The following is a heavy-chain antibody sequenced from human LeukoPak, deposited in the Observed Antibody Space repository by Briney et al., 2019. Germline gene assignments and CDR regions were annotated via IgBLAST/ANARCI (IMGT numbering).Heavy chain of an antibody. J-gene: IGHJ6*03. CDR2: IYYSGST. CDR3: ARKDYYYMDV. Sequence: SETLSLTCTVSGGSISSSSYYWSWIRQPPGKGLEWIGYIYYSGSTNYNPSLKSRVTISVDTSKNQFSLKLSSVTAADTAVYYCARKDYYYMDVWGKGTTVTVSS. CDR1: GGSISSSSYY. V-gene: IGHV4-61*01.